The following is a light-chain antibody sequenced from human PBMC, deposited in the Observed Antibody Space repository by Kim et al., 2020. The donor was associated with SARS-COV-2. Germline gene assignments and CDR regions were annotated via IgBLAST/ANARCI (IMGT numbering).Light chain of an antibody. J-gene: IGKJ5*01. CDR3: QQRSNWPSIT. Sequence: SPGEGATLPCRASQSVSSYLAWYQQKPGQAPRLLIYDASNRATGIPARFSGSGSGTDFTLTISSLEPEDFAVYYCQQRSNWPSITFGQGTRLEIK. CDR1: QSVSSY. CDR2: DAS. V-gene: IGKV3-11*01.